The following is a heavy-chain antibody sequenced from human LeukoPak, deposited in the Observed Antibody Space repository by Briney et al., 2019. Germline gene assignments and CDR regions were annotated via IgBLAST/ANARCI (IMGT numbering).Heavy chain of an antibody. CDR3: ARDAPGLGFDY. CDR1: GFTFSTNA. J-gene: IGHJ4*02. V-gene: IGHV3-30*04. CDR2: ISYHGRDQ. Sequence: GGSLRLSCAASGFTFSTNAMHWVRQAPGKGLEWVSVISYHGRDQSYADSVKGRFTISRDNAKNTLYLQVNSLRAEDTAVYYCARDAPGLGFDYWGQGTLVTVSS. D-gene: IGHD3-16*01.